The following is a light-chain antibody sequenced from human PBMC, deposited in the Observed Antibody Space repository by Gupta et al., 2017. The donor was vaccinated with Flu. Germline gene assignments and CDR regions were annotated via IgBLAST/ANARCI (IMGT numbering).Light chain of an antibody. CDR3: HSQDSSGDKVV. CDR2: GNT. V-gene: IGLV3-19*01. Sequence: SSELTQDPAVSVALGQTVTITCHGDSLGTYYVSWYQQKPGPAPVAVIFGNTKRPSGIPDRFSGSSSGVTASVTTAGAQAEEEADYYCHSQDSSGDKVVFGGGTRVTVL. CDR1: SLGTYY. J-gene: IGLJ2*01.